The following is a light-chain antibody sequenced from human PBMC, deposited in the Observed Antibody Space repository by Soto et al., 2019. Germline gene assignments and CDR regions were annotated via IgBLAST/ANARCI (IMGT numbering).Light chain of an antibody. V-gene: IGKV3-15*01. J-gene: IGKJ5*01. Sequence: EIVMTQSPATLSVSPWERATLSCRASQSVSINLAWYQQKPGQATRLLIYDTSNRATGIPARFSGSGSGTEFTLTISSLQSEDFAVYYCQQYNNWPPITFGQGTRLEIK. CDR3: QQYNNWPPIT. CDR2: DTS. CDR1: QSVSIN.